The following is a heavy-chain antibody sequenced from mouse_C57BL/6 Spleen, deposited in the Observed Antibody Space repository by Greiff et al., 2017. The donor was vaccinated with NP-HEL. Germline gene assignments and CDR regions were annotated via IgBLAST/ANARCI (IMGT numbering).Heavy chain of an antibody. CDR2: IWRGGST. Sequence: QVQLKESGPGLVQPSQCLSITCTVSGFSLTSYGVHWVRQSPGKGLEWLGVIWRGGSTDYNAAFMSRLSITKDNSKSQVFFKMNSLQADDTAIYYCAKKARPYYYAMDYWGQGTSVTVSS. J-gene: IGHJ4*01. CDR1: GFSLTSYG. CDR3: AKKARPYYYAMDY. V-gene: IGHV2-5*01.